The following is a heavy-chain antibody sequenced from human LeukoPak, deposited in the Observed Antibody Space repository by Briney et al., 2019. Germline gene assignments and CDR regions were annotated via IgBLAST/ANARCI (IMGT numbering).Heavy chain of an antibody. CDR3: AKEPGSVAGRYFDY. J-gene: IGHJ4*02. Sequence: GGALGLSLAASGFTFSSYAMSWVRPAPGKGLEWVSAISGSGGSTYYADSVRGRFTISRDNSKNTLYLQMNSLRAEDTAVYYCAKEPGSVAGRYFDYWGQGTLVTVSS. CDR1: GFTFSSYA. V-gene: IGHV3-23*01. CDR2: ISGSGGST. D-gene: IGHD6-19*01.